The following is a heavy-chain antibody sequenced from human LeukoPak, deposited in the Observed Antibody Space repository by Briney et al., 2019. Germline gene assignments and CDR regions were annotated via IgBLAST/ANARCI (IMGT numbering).Heavy chain of an antibody. J-gene: IGHJ4*02. Sequence: SQTLSLTCAISGDSVSSNSAAWNWIRQSPSRGLEWLGRTYYRSKWYNDYEVSVKSRITINPDTSKNQFSLQLNSVTPEDTAVYYCARDLYYSYGQPTYYFDYWGQGTLVTVSS. CDR2: TYYRSKWYN. CDR3: ARDLYYSYGQPTYYFDY. D-gene: IGHD5-18*01. CDR1: GDSVSSNSAA. V-gene: IGHV6-1*01.